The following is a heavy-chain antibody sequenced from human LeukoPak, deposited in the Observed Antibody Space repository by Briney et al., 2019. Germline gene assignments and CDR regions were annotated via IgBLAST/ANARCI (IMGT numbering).Heavy chain of an antibody. CDR1: GFTFSSYR. Sequence: GGSLRLSCAASGFTFSSYRMTWVRQAPGKGLEWVANIKQDGSEKSYVDSVKGRFTVSRDNAKNSLDLQMNSLRAEDTAVYYCARETSRRFDSWGQGTLVTVSS. CDR2: IKQDGSEK. J-gene: IGHJ4*02. V-gene: IGHV3-7*04. CDR3: ARETSRRFDS.